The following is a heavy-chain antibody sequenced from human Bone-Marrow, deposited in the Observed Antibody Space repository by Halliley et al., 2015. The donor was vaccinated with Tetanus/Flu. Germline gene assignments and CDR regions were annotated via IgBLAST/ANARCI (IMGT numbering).Heavy chain of an antibody. CDR3: AKVFSSDSGSYRGLGAFDI. CDR2: RGRGPGP. Sequence: RGRGPGPYYADAVKGRFTIPRDDSKNTVYLQANSLRVEDTAVYFCAKVFSSDSGSYRGLGAFDIWGQGTMVTVSS. D-gene: IGHD1-26*01. J-gene: IGHJ3*02. V-gene: IGHV3-23*01.